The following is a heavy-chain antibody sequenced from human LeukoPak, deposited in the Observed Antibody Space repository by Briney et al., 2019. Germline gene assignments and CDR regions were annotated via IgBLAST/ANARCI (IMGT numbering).Heavy chain of an antibody. D-gene: IGHD6-13*01. CDR3: ARNLIPEQLVVNF. CDR2: IYYSGST. CDR1: GGSISSSSYY. Sequence: SETLSLTCTVSGGSISSSSYYWGWIRQPPGKGLEWIGSIYYSGSTYYNPSLKSRVTISVDTSKNQFSLNLQSVTPEDTAVYYCARNLIPEQLVVNFWGQGTLVTVSS. V-gene: IGHV4-39*07. J-gene: IGHJ4*02.